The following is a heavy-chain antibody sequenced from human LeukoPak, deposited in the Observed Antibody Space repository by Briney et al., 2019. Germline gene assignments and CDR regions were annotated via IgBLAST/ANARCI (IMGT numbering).Heavy chain of an antibody. D-gene: IGHD5-18*01. J-gene: IGHJ6*02. V-gene: IGHV3-33*08. Sequence: GGSLRLSCAASGFTFSSYSMNWVRQAPGKGLEWVAVIWNDGSNKYYEDSVKGRFTISRDNSKNTLYLQMTSLRIEDTAVYYCARDKSWEDDTAMITSYYYGMDVWGQGTTVTVSS. CDR2: IWNDGSNK. CDR3: ARDKSWEDDTAMITSYYYGMDV. CDR1: GFTFSSYS.